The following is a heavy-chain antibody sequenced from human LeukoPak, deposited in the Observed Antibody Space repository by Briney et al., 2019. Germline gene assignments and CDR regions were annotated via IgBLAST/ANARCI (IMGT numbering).Heavy chain of an antibody. CDR2: IYYSGST. J-gene: IGHJ6*02. D-gene: IGHD6-25*01. Sequence: PSETLSLTCTLSGGSISNYYWNWIRQPPGKGLDWIGYIYYSGSTKYNPSLKSRVTMSVDTSKNQFSLKLSSVTAADTAMYYCARASGYNQYYYGMDVWGQGTAVTVSS. CDR3: ARASGYNQYYYGMDV. V-gene: IGHV4-59*12. CDR1: GGSISNYY.